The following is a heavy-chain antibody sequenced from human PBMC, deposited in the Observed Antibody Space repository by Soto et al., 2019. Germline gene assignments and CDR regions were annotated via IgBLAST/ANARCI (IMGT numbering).Heavy chain of an antibody. D-gene: IGHD3-22*01. CDR1: GGTFSSYA. CDR3: ARDPYYYDSSGYYLYYYYGMDV. CDR2: IIPIFGTA. J-gene: IGHJ6*02. V-gene: IGHV1-69*13. Sequence: ASVKVSCKASGGTFSSYAISWLRQAPGQGLEWMGGIIPIFGTANYAQKFQGRVTITADESTSTAYMELSSLRSEDTAVYYCARDPYYYDSSGYYLYYYYGMDVWGQGTTVTVSS.